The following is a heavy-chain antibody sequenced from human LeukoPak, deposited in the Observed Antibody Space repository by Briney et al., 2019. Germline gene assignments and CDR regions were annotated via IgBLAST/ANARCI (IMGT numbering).Heavy chain of an antibody. CDR2: IYSGGST. CDR3: ARVVVINPFDDH. Sequence: GGSLRLSCAASGFTFSSYAMSWVRQAPGKGLEWVSVIYSGGSTYYADSVKGRFTISRDNSKNTLYLQMNSLRAEDTAVYYCARVVVINPFDDHWGQGTLVTVSS. V-gene: IGHV3-66*01. CDR1: GFTFSSYA. J-gene: IGHJ4*02. D-gene: IGHD3-22*01.